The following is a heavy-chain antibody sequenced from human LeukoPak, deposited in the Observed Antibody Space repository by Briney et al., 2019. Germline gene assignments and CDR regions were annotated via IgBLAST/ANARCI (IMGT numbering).Heavy chain of an antibody. CDR1: GYTFTGYY. CDR2: INPNSGGT. Sequence: ASVKVSCKASGYTFTGYYMHWVRQAPGQGLEWMGWINPNSGGTNYAQKFQGRVTMTRDTSISTAYMELSRLRSEDTAVYYCARERAGGGYYPLLYWGQGTLVTVSS. CDR3: ARERAGGGYYPLLY. D-gene: IGHD2-21*02. J-gene: IGHJ4*02. V-gene: IGHV1-2*02.